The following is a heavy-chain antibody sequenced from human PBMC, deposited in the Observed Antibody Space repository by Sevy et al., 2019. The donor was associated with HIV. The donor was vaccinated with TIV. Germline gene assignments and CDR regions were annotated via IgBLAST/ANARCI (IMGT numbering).Heavy chain of an antibody. J-gene: IGHJ6*02. V-gene: IGHV3-23*01. CDR2: ISGSGGST. CDR3: ARDLPGDSRMDV. Sequence: GGSLRLSCAASGFTFSSYAMSWVRQAPGKGLEWVSAISGSGGSTYYADSVKGRFTVSRDNAKNSLYLQMNSLRGEDTSVYYCARDLPGDSRMDVWGQGTTVTVSS. D-gene: IGHD3-22*01. CDR1: GFTFSSYA.